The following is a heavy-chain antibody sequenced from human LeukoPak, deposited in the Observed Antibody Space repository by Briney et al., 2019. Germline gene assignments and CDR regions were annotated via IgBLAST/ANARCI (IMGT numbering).Heavy chain of an antibody. CDR2: ISGSGGST. D-gene: IGHD4-17*01. V-gene: IGHV3-23*01. Sequence: PAASLTLSCAASGFTFSSYAMSWVRQAPGKGLEWVSAISGSGGSTYYADSVKGRFTISRDNSKNTLYRQMNSLRSECTAVYYCARLTVTRGDDYWGQGTLVTVSS. CDR1: GFTFSSYA. J-gene: IGHJ4*02. CDR3: ARLTVTRGDDY.